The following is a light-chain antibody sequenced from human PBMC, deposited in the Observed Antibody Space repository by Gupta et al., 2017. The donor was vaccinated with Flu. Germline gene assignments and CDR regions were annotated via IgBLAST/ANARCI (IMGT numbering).Light chain of an antibody. CDR2: GPS. CDR1: QSIVTKS. V-gene: IGKV3-20*01. CDR3: QQDGQSPET. Sequence: EIVLTQSPGTLPLSPGERATLSCRASQSIVTKSLAWYQQKPGQAPRLLIYGPSRRAAGIPDRFSGSGSGTEFTLTISRLEPEDFAVYYCQQDGQSPETFGQGTKVEIK. J-gene: IGKJ1*01.